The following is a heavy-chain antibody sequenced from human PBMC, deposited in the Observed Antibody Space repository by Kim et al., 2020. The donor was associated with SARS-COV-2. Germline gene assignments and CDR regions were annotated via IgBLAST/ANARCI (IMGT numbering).Heavy chain of an antibody. CDR3: ARGPYSSSWYGAHNWFDP. Sequence: KSRVTISVDPSKNQFSLKLSAVTAADTAVYYCARGPYSSSWYGAHNWFDPWGQGTLVTVSS. V-gene: IGHV4-34*01. J-gene: IGHJ5*02. D-gene: IGHD6-13*01.